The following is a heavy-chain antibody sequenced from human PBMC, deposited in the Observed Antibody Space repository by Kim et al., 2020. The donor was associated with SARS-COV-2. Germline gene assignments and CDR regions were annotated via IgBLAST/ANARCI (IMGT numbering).Heavy chain of an antibody. D-gene: IGHD6-13*01. CDR3: ARVLSSPDDAFDI. V-gene: IGHV4-59*01. Sequence: YNPSLKSRVTRSVDTSKNQFSLKLSSMTAADTAVYYCARVLSSPDDAFDIWGQGTMVTVSS. J-gene: IGHJ3*02.